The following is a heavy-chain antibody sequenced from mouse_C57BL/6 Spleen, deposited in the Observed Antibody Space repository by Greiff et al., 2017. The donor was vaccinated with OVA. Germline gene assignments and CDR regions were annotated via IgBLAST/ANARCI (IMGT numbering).Heavy chain of an antibody. Sequence: EVQLVESGGGLVKPGGSLKLSCAASGFTFSSYAMSWVSQTPEQRLEWIATISPGGGYTNYPDNVKGRFTISGDNATNNLYLQMSHLKSEDTAMYYCARDGRGSSRYYAMDYWGQGTSLTVSS. CDR1: GFTFSSYA. D-gene: IGHD1-1*01. V-gene: IGHV5-4*01. J-gene: IGHJ4*01. CDR3: ARDGRGSSRYYAMDY. CDR2: ISPGGGYT.